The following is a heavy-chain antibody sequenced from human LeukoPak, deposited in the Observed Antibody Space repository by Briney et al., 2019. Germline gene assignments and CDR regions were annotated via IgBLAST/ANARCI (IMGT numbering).Heavy chain of an antibody. D-gene: IGHD2-2*01. CDR2: IYSGGST. J-gene: IGHJ3*02. Sequence: GGSLRLSCVASGFTFSSYAMHWVRQAPGKGLEWVSVIYSGGSTYYADSVKGRFAISRDNAKNSLYLQMNSLRAEDTALYHCARGGGYCSSTSCYLAAFDIWGQGTMVTVSS. V-gene: IGHV3-NL1*01. CDR3: ARGGGYCSSTSCYLAAFDI. CDR1: GFTFSSYA.